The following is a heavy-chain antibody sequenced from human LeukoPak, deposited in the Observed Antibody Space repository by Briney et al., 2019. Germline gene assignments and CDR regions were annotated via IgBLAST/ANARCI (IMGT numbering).Heavy chain of an antibody. Sequence: SETLSLTCTVSGGSTTGYFWSWIRQPPGKGLEWIGYIYYSGSTNYNPSLKSRVTISVDTSKNQFSLKLSSVTAADTAVYYCARSPIMVRGALNWFDPWGQGTLVTVSS. CDR3: ARSPIMVRGALNWFDP. V-gene: IGHV4-59*01. D-gene: IGHD3-10*01. CDR1: GGSTTGYF. CDR2: IYYSGST. J-gene: IGHJ5*02.